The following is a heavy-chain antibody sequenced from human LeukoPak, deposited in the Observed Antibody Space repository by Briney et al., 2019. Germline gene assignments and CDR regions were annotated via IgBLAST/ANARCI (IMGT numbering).Heavy chain of an antibody. CDR1: GFTFSSYW. CDR3: ARERYGDSNQPTDY. J-gene: IGHJ4*02. CDR2: IKQDGSEK. D-gene: IGHD4-17*01. V-gene: IGHV3-7*01. Sequence: GGSLRLSCAASGFTFSSYWMSWVRQAPGKGLEWVANIKQDGSEKYYVDSVKGRFTISRDNAKNSLYLQMNSLRAEDTAVYYCARERYGDSNQPTDYWGQGTLVTVSS.